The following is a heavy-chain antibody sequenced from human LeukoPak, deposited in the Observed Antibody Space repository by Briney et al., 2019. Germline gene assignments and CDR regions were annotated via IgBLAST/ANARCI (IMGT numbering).Heavy chain of an antibody. J-gene: IGHJ1*01. V-gene: IGHV4-59*01. CDR3: ASRGSGYRYFQH. CDR2: IYYSGST. D-gene: IGHD5-12*01. CDR1: GGSISSYY. Sequence: SETLSLTCTVSGGSISSYYWSWIRQPPGKGLEWIGYIYYSGSTNYNPSLKTRVTISVDTSKNQFSLKLSSVTAADTAVYYCASRGSGYRYFQHWGQGTLVTVSS.